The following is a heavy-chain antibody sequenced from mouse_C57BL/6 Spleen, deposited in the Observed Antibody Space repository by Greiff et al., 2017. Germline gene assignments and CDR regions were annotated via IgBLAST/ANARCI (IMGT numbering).Heavy chain of an antibody. CDR1: GYTFTSYW. D-gene: IGHD1-1*01. CDR2: IYPGSGST. V-gene: IGHV1-55*01. CDR3: TREVGLDYGCSYDAMDG. J-gene: IGHJ4*01. Sequence: QVQLQQPGAELVKPGASVKMSCKASGYTFTSYWITWVKQRPGQGLEWIGDIYPGSGSTNYNEQFKSKATLTVDTSSSTAYMQLSSLTSEDTAVSSCTREVGLDYGCSYDAMDGWGQGTSVTVSS.